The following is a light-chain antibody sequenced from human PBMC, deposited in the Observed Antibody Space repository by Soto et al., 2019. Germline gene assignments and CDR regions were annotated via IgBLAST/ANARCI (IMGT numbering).Light chain of an antibody. CDR3: QEYNTWPWT. V-gene: IGKV3-15*01. Sequence: ETLMTQSPATLSVSPGERATLSCRARQSVNNNLAWYQQKLGQAPRVLIYGASTRATGIPARFTGSGSGTEFILTITSLQSEDSAVYYCQEYNTWPWTFGQGTKVEFK. CDR1: QSVNNN. CDR2: GAS. J-gene: IGKJ1*01.